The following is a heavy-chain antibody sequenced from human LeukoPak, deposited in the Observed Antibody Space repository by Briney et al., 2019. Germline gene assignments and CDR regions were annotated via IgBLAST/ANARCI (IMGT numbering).Heavy chain of an antibody. D-gene: IGHD2-2*01. Sequence: ASVKVSCKASGYTFTSYGISWVRQAPGQGLEWMGWISAYNGNTNYAQRLQGRVTMTTDTSTSTAYMELRSLRSDDTAVYYCARCIVVVPAATKAFDYWGQGTLVTVSS. CDR1: GYTFTSYG. J-gene: IGHJ4*02. V-gene: IGHV1-18*01. CDR3: ARCIVVVPAATKAFDY. CDR2: ISAYNGNT.